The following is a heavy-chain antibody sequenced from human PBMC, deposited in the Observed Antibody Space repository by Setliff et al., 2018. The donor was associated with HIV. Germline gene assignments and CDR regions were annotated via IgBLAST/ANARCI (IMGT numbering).Heavy chain of an antibody. CDR3: ARGLGYNFWSGYSPIGWFDP. CDR1: GGSISGSSYY. V-gene: IGHV4-39*07. J-gene: IGHJ5*02. D-gene: IGHD3-3*01. CDR2: VYHSGST. Sequence: SETLSLTCSVSGGSISGSSYYWGWIRQPPGKGLEWIGSVYHSGSTYYNPSLKSRVTMSLDTSKNHFSLKLSSVTAADSAVYYCARGLGYNFWSGYSPIGWFDPWGQGTLVTVSS.